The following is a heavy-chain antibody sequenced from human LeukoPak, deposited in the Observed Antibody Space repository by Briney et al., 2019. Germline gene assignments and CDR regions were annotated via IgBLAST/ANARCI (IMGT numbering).Heavy chain of an antibody. Sequence: ASVKVSCKASGYTFTSYDINWVRQATGQGLEWMGWMNPNSGNTGYAQKFQGRVTITRNTSISTAYMELSRLRSDDTAVYYCARISGSFGYWGQGTLVTVSS. J-gene: IGHJ4*02. CDR3: ARISGSFGY. D-gene: IGHD1-26*01. CDR2: MNPNSGNT. V-gene: IGHV1-8*01. CDR1: GYTFTSYD.